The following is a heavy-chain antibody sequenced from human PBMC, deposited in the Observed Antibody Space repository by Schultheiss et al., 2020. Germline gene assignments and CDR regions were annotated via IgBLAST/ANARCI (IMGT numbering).Heavy chain of an antibody. Sequence: SVKVACKASGYTFTSYYMHWVRQAPGQGLEWMGGIIPIFGTANYAQKFQGRVTITADESTSTAYMELSSLRSEDTAVYYCAKAYGSGSYYYYYYMDVWGKGTTVTVS. CDR1: GYTFTSYY. J-gene: IGHJ6*03. V-gene: IGHV1-69*13. D-gene: IGHD3-10*01. CDR2: IIPIFGTA. CDR3: AKAYGSGSYYYYYYMDV.